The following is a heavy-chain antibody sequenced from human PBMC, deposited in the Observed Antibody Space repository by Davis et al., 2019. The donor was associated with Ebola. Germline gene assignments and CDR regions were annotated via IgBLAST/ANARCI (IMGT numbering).Heavy chain of an antibody. D-gene: IGHD5-18*01. V-gene: IGHV1-46*01. J-gene: IGHJ6*02. CDR3: ASTAGDYYYYYGMDV. CDR2: INPSGGST. CDR1: GYTFTSYY. Sequence: ASVKVSRKASGYTFTSYYMHWVRQAPGQGLEWMGIINPSGGSTSYAQKFQGRVTMTRDTSTSTVYMELSSLRSEDTAVYYCASTAGDYYYYYGMDVWGQGTTVTVSS.